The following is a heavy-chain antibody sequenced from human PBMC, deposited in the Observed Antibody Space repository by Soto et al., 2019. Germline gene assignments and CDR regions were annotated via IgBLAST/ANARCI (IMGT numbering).Heavy chain of an antibody. J-gene: IGHJ4*02. D-gene: IGHD6-19*01. V-gene: IGHV4-39*01. CDR2: IYYSGST. Sequence: PSETLSLTCTVSGGSISSSSYYWGWIRQPPGKGLEWIGSIYYSGSTYYNPSLKSRVTISVDTSKNQFSLKLSSVTAADTAVYYCARHSSSAVAGFLNYWGQGTLVTVSS. CDR3: ARHSSSAVAGFLNY. CDR1: GGSISSSSYY.